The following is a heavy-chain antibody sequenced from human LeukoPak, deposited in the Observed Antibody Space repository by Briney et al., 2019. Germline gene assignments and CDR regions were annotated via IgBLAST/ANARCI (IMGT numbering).Heavy chain of an antibody. Sequence: SETLSHTCTVSGGSISSYYWSWIRQPPGKGLEWIGHIYYSGSTNYNPSLKSRVTISVDTSKNQFSLKLSSVTAADTAVYYCARRHNSGWFLFDYWGRGTLVTVSS. CDR1: GGSISSYY. CDR2: IYYSGST. V-gene: IGHV4-59*08. J-gene: IGHJ4*02. CDR3: ARRHNSGWFLFDY. D-gene: IGHD6-19*01.